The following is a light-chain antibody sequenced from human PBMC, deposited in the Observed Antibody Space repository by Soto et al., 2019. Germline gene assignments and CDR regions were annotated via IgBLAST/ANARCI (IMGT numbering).Light chain of an antibody. J-gene: IGLJ2*01. V-gene: IGLV2-14*01. CDR2: EVS. CDR1: SSDVGNYKY. Sequence: QSALTQPASVSGSPGQSITISCTGTSSDVGNYKYVSWYQQYPGKAPKLMIYEVSNRPSGVSNRFSGSKSGNTASLTISGLQADDEADYYCSSYAMSSSVIFGGGTKLTVL. CDR3: SSYAMSSSVI.